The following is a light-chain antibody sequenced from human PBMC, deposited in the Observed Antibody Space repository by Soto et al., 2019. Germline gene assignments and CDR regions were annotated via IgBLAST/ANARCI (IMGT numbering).Light chain of an antibody. CDR3: TSYAGSNNVL. V-gene: IGLV2-8*01. J-gene: IGLJ2*01. Sequence: QSVLTQPPSASGSPGQSVTISCTGTSSDVGGYDYVSWYQQHPGKAPKLMIYEVSKRRSGVPDRFSGSKSGNTASLTVSGLQAEDEGDYYCTSYAGSNNVLFGGGTKLTV. CDR2: EVS. CDR1: SSDVGGYDY.